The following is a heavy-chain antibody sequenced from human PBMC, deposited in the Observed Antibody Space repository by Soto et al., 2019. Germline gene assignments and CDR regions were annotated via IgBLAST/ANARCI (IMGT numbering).Heavy chain of an antibody. D-gene: IGHD3-10*01. Sequence: SETLSLTCAVYGGSFSGYYWSWIRQPPGKGLEWIGENNHSGSTNYNPSLKIRVTISVDTSKNQFSLKLSSVTAADTAVYYCARVSTYGSGSYLMVRRNWFDPWGQGTLVTVSS. V-gene: IGHV4-34*01. CDR2: NNHSGST. J-gene: IGHJ5*02. CDR3: ARVSTYGSGSYLMVRRNWFDP. CDR1: GGSFSGYY.